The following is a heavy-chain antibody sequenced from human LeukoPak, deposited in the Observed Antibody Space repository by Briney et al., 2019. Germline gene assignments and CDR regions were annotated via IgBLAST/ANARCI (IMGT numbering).Heavy chain of an antibody. J-gene: IGHJ6*03. V-gene: IGHV3-21*01. D-gene: IGHD6-6*01. CDR2: ISSSSSYI. Sequence: GGSLRLSCAASGSTFSSYSMNWVRQAPGKGLEWVSSISSSSSYIYYADSVKGRFTISRDNAKNSLYLQMNSLRAEDTAVYYCAREYSSSSGYYYYYMDVWGKGTTVTVSS. CDR3: AREYSSSSGYYYYYMDV. CDR1: GSTFSSYS.